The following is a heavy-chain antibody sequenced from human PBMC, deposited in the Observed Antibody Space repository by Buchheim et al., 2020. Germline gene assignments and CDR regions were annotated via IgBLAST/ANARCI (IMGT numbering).Heavy chain of an antibody. CDR1: STSGMC. V-gene: IGHV2-70*01. CDR2: IDWDDDK. D-gene: IGHD6-6*01. Sequence: STSGMCVSWIRQPPGKALEWLALIDWDDDKYYGTSLKTRLTISKDTSKNQVVLTMTNMDPVDQATSYCARTLGRYSSSSGWFDPWGQGTL. CDR3: ARTLGRYSSSSGWFDP. J-gene: IGHJ5*02.